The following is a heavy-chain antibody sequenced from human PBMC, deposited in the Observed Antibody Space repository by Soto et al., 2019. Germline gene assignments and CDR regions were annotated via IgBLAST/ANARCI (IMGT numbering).Heavy chain of an antibody. D-gene: IGHD1-26*01. CDR2: FTSADVT. CDR1: GFTLSNYV. Sequence: EVQLLESGGGLVQPGGSLRLSCAASGFTLSNYVMTWVRQAPGQGLEWVSTFTSADVTYYADSVKGRFTISRDNSKNTLFLQMNSLRAEDTAVYYCAKREARTGSYFDWGQGTLVTVSS. J-gene: IGHJ4*02. V-gene: IGHV3-23*01. CDR3: AKREARTGSYFD.